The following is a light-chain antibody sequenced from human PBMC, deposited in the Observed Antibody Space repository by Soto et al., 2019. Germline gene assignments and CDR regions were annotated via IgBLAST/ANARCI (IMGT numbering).Light chain of an antibody. Sequence: DIQMTQSPSSVSASVGDRVTMTCRASQGINSWLAWYQQKPGKAPKLLIYKASTLKSGVPSRFRGSGSGTEFTLTISSLQPDDFRTYYCQHYNSYSEAFGQGTKVDIK. J-gene: IGKJ1*01. CDR1: QGINSW. CDR3: QHYNSYSEA. V-gene: IGKV1-5*03. CDR2: KAS.